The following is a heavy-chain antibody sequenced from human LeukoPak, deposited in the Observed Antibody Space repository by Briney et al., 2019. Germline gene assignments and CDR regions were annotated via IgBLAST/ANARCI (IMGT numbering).Heavy chain of an antibody. CDR2: ISNSGSTR. Sequence: GGSLRLSCTASTFTFSSYEMHWIRQAPGKGLEWVAYISNSGSTRYYADSVKGRFTISRDNARNSLSLQMNSLRAEDTAVYYCARGSVQGTLAAAGGGFDHWGQGALVTASS. CDR1: TFTFSSYE. V-gene: IGHV3-48*03. CDR3: ARGSVQGTLAAAGGGFDH. D-gene: IGHD6-13*01. J-gene: IGHJ4*02.